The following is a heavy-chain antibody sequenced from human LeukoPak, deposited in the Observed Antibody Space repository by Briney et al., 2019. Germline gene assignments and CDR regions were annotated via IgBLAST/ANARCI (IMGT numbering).Heavy chain of an antibody. V-gene: IGHV4-39*01. J-gene: IGHJ4*02. CDR1: GASISTSAYY. CDR3: ARLGYNGGWYQYYFEY. D-gene: IGHD6-19*01. Sequence: PSEAPSLTCAVSGASISTSAYYWGWIRQPPGKGLQWIGSVYYSGTTYYNPSLQSRVTISVDTSKNQFSLELTSVTAADAAVYYCARLGYNGGWYQYYFEYWGLGTLVTVSS. CDR2: VYYSGTT.